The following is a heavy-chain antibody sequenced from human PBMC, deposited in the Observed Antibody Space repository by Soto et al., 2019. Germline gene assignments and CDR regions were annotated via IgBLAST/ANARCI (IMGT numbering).Heavy chain of an antibody. J-gene: IGHJ4*02. V-gene: IGHV4-34*01. CDR3: ARGPYSSSWPYYFDY. CDR1: GGSFSGYY. Sequence: QVQLQQWGAGLLKPSETLSLTCAVYGGSFSGYYWSWIRQPPGKGLEWIGEINHSGSTIYNPSLKSRVTISVDTSKNQFSLKLSSVTAADTAVYYCARGPYSSSWPYYFDYWGQGTLVTVSS. D-gene: IGHD6-13*01. CDR2: INHSGST.